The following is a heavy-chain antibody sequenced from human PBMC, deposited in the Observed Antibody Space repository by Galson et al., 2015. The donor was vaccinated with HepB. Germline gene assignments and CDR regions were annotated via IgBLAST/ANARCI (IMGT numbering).Heavy chain of an antibody. CDR3: AREESGYYDAFDI. Sequence: SVKVSCKASGYAFTGYDIRWVRQAPGQGLEWMGRIDPKSGDTNYAQKFQGWVTMTRDTSINTAYMEVTRLRSDDTAVYYCAREESGYYDAFDIWGQGTMVTVSS. CDR2: IDPKSGDT. CDR1: GYAFTGYD. D-gene: IGHD3-9*01. J-gene: IGHJ3*02. V-gene: IGHV1-2*04.